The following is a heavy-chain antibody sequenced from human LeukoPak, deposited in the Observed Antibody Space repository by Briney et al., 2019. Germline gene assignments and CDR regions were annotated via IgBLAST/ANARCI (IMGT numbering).Heavy chain of an antibody. V-gene: IGHV3-48*04. CDR3: VREKGGFGFVL. J-gene: IGHJ4*02. CDR2: VSAGSTGI. Sequence: PGGSLRLSCAGSGCNFGIYSMDWVRQAPGKGLEWVAYVSAGSTGIFYAASVKGRFSISRHNAQKSLYLQMNSLRAEDTAIYYCVREKGGFGFVLWGRGTLVTVSS. D-gene: IGHD3-16*01. CDR1: GCNFGIYS.